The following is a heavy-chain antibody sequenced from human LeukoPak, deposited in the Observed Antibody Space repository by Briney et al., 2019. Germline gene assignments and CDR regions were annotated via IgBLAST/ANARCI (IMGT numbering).Heavy chain of an antibody. Sequence: ASVKVSCKPSGYTFFSFGISWVRQAPGQGLEWMGWISAYNGDTKYAQKFQGGVTMTTDTSTSTAYIELRSLRADDTAVYYCARDQTFYFDSGGPNFDFWGQGSLVTVSS. CDR3: ARDQTFYFDSGGPNFDF. V-gene: IGHV1-18*01. CDR1: GYTFFSFG. J-gene: IGHJ4*02. CDR2: ISAYNGDT. D-gene: IGHD3-22*01.